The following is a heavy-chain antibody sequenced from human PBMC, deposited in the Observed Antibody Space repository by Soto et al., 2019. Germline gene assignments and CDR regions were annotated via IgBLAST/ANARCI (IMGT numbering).Heavy chain of an antibody. J-gene: IGHJ2*01. Sequence: EVQLVESGGGLVQPGGSLRLSCAASGFTFSSYDMHWVRQATGKGLEWVSAIGTAGDTYYPGSVKGRFTISRENAKNSLYLQMNSLRAGDTAVYYCARGTRKNWYFDLWGRGTLVTLSS. CDR2: IGTAGDT. V-gene: IGHV3-13*01. CDR1: GFTFSSYD. CDR3: ARGTRKNWYFDL.